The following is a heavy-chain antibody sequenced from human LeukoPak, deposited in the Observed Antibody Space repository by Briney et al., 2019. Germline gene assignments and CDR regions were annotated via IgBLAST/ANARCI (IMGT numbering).Heavy chain of an antibody. CDR3: AKEGYSNYVLDN. CDR2: IRYDGSNK. V-gene: IGHV3-30*02. J-gene: IGHJ4*02. Sequence: PGGSLRLSCAVSGFIFSSYGMHWVRQAPGKGLEWVAFIRYDGSNKYYADSVKGRFTISRDNSKNTLSLQMNSLRPEDTAVYYCAKEGYSNYVLDNWGQGTLVTVSS. D-gene: IGHD4-11*01. CDR1: GFIFSSYG.